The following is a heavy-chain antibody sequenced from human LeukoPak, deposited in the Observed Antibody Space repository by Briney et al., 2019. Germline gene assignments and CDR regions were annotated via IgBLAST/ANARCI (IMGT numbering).Heavy chain of an antibody. V-gene: IGHV4-31*03. CDR3: ARDRTSGVDY. D-gene: IGHD6-19*01. Sequence: PSETLSLTCTVSGGSISSGVYYWSWVRQHPGKGLEWIGYIYYSGSTYYNPSLKSRVTISVDTSKNQFSLKLSSVTAADTAVYYCARDRTSGVDYWGQGTLVTGSS. CDR1: GGSISSGVYY. CDR2: IYYSGST. J-gene: IGHJ4*02.